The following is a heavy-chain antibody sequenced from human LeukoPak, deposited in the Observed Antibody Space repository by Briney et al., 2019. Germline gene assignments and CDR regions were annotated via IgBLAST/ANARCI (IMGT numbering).Heavy chain of an antibody. CDR2: ISGSGDST. J-gene: IGHJ4*02. D-gene: IGHD6-13*01. Sequence: PGGSLRLSCAASGFTFSSYGMHWVRQAPGKGLEWVSAISGSGDSTYYADSVKGRFTISRDNSKNTLFLQMNSLRAEDTAVYNCAKENAVAGAFDYWGQGTLVTVSS. V-gene: IGHV3-23*01. CDR3: AKENAVAGAFDY. CDR1: GFTFSSYG.